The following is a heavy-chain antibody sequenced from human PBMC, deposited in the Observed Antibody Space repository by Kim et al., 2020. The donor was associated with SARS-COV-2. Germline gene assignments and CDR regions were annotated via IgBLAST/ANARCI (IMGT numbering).Heavy chain of an antibody. D-gene: IGHD5-12*01. Sequence: GRFTISRDNSKNTLYLQMNSLGAEDTAVYYCAREGDGGFKRDYYYYGMDVWGQGTTVTVSS. V-gene: IGHV3-30*07. J-gene: IGHJ6*02. CDR3: AREGDGGFKRDYYYYGMDV.